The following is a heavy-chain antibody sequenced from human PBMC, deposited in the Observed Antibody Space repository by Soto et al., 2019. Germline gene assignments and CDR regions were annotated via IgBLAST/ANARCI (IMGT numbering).Heavy chain of an antibody. Sequence: QVQLVQSGAEVKKPGSSVKVSCKASGGTFSSYAISWVRQAPGPGLEWMGGIIPIFGTANYAQKFQGRVTITADESTSTAYMELSSLRSEDTAVYYCAREDPHGVTTSDYYGMDVWGQGTTVTVSS. D-gene: IGHD1-1*01. CDR2: IIPIFGTA. CDR1: GGTFSSYA. CDR3: AREDPHGVTTSDYYGMDV. V-gene: IGHV1-69*01. J-gene: IGHJ6*02.